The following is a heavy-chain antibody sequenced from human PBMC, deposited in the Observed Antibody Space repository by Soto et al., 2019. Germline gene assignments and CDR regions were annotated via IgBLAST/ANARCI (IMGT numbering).Heavy chain of an antibody. CDR1: GFTFSNAW. Sequence: EVQLVESGGGLVQPGGSLRLSCAASGFTFSNAWMNWVRQAPGKGLEWVGRIKSKTDGGTTDYAAPVKGRFTISRDDSKNTLYLQMNSLKTEDTAVYYCTSPSGWYYYYGMDVWGQGTTVTVSS. CDR3: TSPSGWYYYYGMDV. V-gene: IGHV3-15*07. J-gene: IGHJ6*02. CDR2: IKSKTDGGTT. D-gene: IGHD6-19*01.